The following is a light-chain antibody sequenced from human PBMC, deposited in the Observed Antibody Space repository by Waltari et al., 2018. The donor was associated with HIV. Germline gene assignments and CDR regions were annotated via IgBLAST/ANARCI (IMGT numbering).Light chain of an antibody. CDR1: QSINTW. CDR2: RAF. J-gene: IGKJ1*01. V-gene: IGKV1-5*03. CDR3: QQYKSYSLT. Sequence: TQSPSTLSASVGDRVTITCRASQSINTWLAWYQQIPGKAPKLLIYRAFNLEDGVPSRFSGSGSGAEFTLTISSLQPDDFGTYYCQQYKSYSLTFGQGTKVEIK.